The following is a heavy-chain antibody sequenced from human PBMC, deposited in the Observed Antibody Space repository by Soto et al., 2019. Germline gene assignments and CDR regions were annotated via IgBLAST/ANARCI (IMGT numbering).Heavy chain of an antibody. D-gene: IGHD6-19*01. Sequence: QVQLVQSGAEVKKPGASVMVSCRASGYTFTSHYMHWVRQAPGQGREWMGMIDPSGGATTYAQQCQGSVTITRHTSRTTVSMDLSRLSPEDPAVYSCSRGLWQWLSDHWGQGTLVPVSS. CDR3: SRGLWQWLSDH. V-gene: IGHV1-46*03. CDR1: GYTFTSHY. J-gene: IGHJ4*02. CDR2: IDPSGGAT.